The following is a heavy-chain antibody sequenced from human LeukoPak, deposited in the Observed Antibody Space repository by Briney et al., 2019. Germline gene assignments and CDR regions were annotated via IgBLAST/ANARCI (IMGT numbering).Heavy chain of an antibody. CDR1: GFTFSSYG. CDR2: IRYDGSNK. V-gene: IGHV3-30*02. D-gene: IGHD3-10*01. J-gene: IGHJ4*02. CDR3: AKEDITMVRGVIT. Sequence: GGSLRLSCAASGFTFSSYGMHWVRQAPGKGLEWVAFIRYDGSNKYYADSVKGRFTISRDNSKNTLYLQMNSLRAEDTAVYYCAKEDITMVRGVITWGQGTLVTVSS.